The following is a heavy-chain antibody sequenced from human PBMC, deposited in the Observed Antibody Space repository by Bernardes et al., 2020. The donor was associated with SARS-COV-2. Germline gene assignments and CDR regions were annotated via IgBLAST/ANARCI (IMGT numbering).Heavy chain of an antibody. D-gene: IGHD3-22*01. CDR3: ARGDDTSDYYSTGYDY. CDR1: GFTFHNFA. V-gene: IGHV3-23*01. J-gene: IGHJ4*02. CDR2: INAVGDT. Sequence: GGSLRLSCAASGFTFHNFAMSWVRQVRGRGLEWVSGINAVGDTYYADSVKGRFTISTDSSKQMNNLRADDTAFYYCARGDDTSDYYSTGYDYWGQGTLVTVSS.